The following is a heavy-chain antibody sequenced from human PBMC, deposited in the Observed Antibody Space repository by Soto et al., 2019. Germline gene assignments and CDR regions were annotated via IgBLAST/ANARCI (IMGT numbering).Heavy chain of an antibody. CDR3: ARAHSNGWHYFDY. D-gene: IGHD6-19*01. V-gene: IGHV3-33*01. J-gene: IGHJ4*02. CDR2: IGFAGNNK. CDR1: GFPFDSYG. Sequence: HPGGSLRLSCVASGFPFDSYGIHWVRRAPGKGLEWVATIGFAGNNKYYADSVKGRFTISRDNSKNTLYLHINSLKVDDTAMYYCARAHSNGWHYFDYWGPGTLVTVSS.